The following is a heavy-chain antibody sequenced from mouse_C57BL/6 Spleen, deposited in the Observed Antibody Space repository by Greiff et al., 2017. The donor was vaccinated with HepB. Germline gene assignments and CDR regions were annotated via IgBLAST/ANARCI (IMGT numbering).Heavy chain of an antibody. D-gene: IGHD2-4*01. CDR2: INPSTGGN. CDR1: GYSFTGYY. Sequence: VQLQQSGPELVKPGASVKISCKASGYSFTGYYMNWVKQSPEKSLEWIGEINPSTGGNTYNQKFKAKATLTVDKSSSTAYMQLKSLTSEDSAVYYCAKRGDYDWYFDVWGTGTTVTVSS. J-gene: IGHJ1*03. CDR3: AKRGDYDWYFDV. V-gene: IGHV1-42*01.